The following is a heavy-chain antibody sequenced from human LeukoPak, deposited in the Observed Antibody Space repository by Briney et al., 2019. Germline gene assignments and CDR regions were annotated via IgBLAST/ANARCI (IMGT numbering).Heavy chain of an antibody. V-gene: IGHV1-2*02. CDR3: ARGVRLVDVSGSYEN. D-gene: IGHD1-26*01. Sequence: ASVKVSCKASGYTFTGYYMHWVGQAPGQGLEWMGWINPNSGGTNYAQKFQGRVTMTRDTSISTAYMELSRLRSDDTAVYYCARGVRLVDVSGSYENWGQGTLVTVSS. CDR2: INPNSGGT. CDR1: GYTFTGYY. J-gene: IGHJ4*02.